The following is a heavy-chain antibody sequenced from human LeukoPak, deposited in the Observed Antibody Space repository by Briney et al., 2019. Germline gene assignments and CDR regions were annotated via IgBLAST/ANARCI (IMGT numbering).Heavy chain of an antibody. D-gene: IGHD3-10*01. V-gene: IGHV4-38-2*02. J-gene: IGHJ4*02. CDR2: IYHSGST. CDR1: GYSISSGYY. Sequence: SETLSLTCTVSGYSISSGYYWGWIRQPPGKGLGWIGSIYHSGSTYYNPSLKSRVTISVDRSKNQFSLKLSSVTAADTAVYYCAVGERTGSLDYGGQGLRVTVSS. CDR3: AVGERTGSLDY.